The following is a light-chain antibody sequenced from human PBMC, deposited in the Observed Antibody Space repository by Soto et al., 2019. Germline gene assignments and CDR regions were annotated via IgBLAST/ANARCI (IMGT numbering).Light chain of an antibody. CDR2: GAS. V-gene: IGKV3-20*01. Sequence: EIGLTQTPATLSGSPEERATLSCRASQSFNSIYLAWYQQKPGQAPRLLIYGASSRATGIPDRFSGSGSGTDFTLTISRLEPEDFAVYYCHQYDSWTFGQGTKVDI. J-gene: IGKJ1*01. CDR3: HQYDSWT. CDR1: QSFNSIY.